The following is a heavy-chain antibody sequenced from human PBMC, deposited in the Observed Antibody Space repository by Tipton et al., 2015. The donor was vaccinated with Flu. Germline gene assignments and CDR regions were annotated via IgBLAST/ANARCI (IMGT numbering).Heavy chain of an antibody. CDR1: GGSFSAYY. V-gene: IGHV4-34*01. Sequence: TLSLTCAVYGGSFSAYYWSWIRQPPGKGLEWIGKIYYNGHIYYNPSLKSRVTISVDTSKDQFSLNLSSVTAADTAVYYCARACGSGGNRWFDPWGQGALVTVSS. CDR3: ARACGSGGNRWFDP. CDR2: IYYNGHI. D-gene: IGHD2-15*01. J-gene: IGHJ5*02.